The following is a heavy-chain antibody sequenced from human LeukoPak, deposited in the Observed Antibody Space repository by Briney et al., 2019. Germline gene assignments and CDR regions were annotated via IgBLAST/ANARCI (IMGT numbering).Heavy chain of an antibody. CDR3: ARPLIYCSSTSCSPNYFDY. D-gene: IGHD2-2*01. CDR2: IYPGDSDT. J-gene: IGHJ4*02. CDR1: GYSFTSYW. Sequence: GESLKISCKGSGYSFTSYWIGWVRQMPGKGLEWMGIIYPGDSDTRYSPSFQGQVTISADKSISTAYPQWSSLKASDTAMYYCARPLIYCSSTSCSPNYFDYWGQGTLVTVSS. V-gene: IGHV5-51*01.